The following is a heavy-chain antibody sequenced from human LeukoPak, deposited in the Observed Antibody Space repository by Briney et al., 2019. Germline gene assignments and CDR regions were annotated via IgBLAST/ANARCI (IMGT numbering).Heavy chain of an antibody. CDR1: GGSISSSSYY. CDR2: IYYSGST. CDR3: ARADLPLRSNWFDP. Sequence: ETSETLSLTCTVSGGSISSSSYYWGWIRQPPGKGLEWIGSIYYSGSTYYNPSLKSRVTISVDTSKNQFSLKLSSVTAADTAVYYCARADLPLRSNWFDPWGQGTLVTVSS. D-gene: IGHD5-12*01. J-gene: IGHJ5*02. V-gene: IGHV4-39*07.